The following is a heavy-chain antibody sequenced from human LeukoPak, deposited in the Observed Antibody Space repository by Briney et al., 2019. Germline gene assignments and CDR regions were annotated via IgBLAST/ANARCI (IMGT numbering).Heavy chain of an antibody. CDR1: GGSISSSSYY. D-gene: IGHD2-21*02. CDR3: ARDRVVTPYYYYGMDV. V-gene: IGHV4-39*07. Sequence: SETLSLTCTVSGGSISSSSYYWGWIRQPQGKGLEWIGSIYYSGSTYYNPSLKSRVTISVDTSKNQFSLKLSSVTAADTAVYYCARDRVVTPYYYYGMDVWGQGTTVTVSS. J-gene: IGHJ6*02. CDR2: IYYSGST.